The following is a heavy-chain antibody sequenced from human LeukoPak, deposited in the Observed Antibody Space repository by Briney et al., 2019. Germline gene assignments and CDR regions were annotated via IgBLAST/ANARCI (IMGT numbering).Heavy chain of an antibody. V-gene: IGHV4-38-2*02. Sequence: PSETLSLTCTVSGYSISSGYYWGWIRPPPGKGVEWIGIIYHSGSTYYNPSLKSRVTISVDTSKNQFSLKLSSVTAADTAVYYCARVQDESFLETYAFDIWGQGTMVTVSS. J-gene: IGHJ3*02. CDR1: GYSISSGYY. D-gene: IGHD3-3*02. CDR2: IYHSGST. CDR3: ARVQDESFLETYAFDI.